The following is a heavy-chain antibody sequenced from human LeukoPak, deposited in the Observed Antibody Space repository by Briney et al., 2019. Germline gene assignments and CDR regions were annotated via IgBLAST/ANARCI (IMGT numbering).Heavy chain of an antibody. V-gene: IGHV3-33*01. Sequence: GRSLRLSCAASGFTFSSYGMHWVRQAPGNGLEWVAVIWYDGSNKYYADSVKGRFTISRDNSKNTLYLQMNSLRAEDTAVYYCARDESGYYYFDYWGQGTLVTVSS. CDR2: IWYDGSNK. CDR3: ARDESGYYYFDY. J-gene: IGHJ4*02. CDR1: GFTFSSYG. D-gene: IGHD3-3*01.